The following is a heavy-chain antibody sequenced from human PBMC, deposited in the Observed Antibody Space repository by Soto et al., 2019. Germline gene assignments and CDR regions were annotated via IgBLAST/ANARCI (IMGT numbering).Heavy chain of an antibody. CDR2: ISTDGVKT. CDR3: ARPSGGSYPTGRVYDY. D-gene: IGHD3-10*01. V-gene: IGHV3-23*01. CDR1: GFTFNNYA. J-gene: IGHJ4*02. Sequence: EVQVLESGGGLGQPGGSLRLSCAASGFTFNNYAMSWVRQAPGKGLEWVSAISTDGVKTLYADSVKGRFTISRDNSKNTLYLQRNSMRVEDAAIYYCARPSGGSYPTGRVYDYWGQGTLFPVSS.